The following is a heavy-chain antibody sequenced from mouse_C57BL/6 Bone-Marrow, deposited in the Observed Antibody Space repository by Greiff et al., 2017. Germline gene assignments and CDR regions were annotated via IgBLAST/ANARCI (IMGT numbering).Heavy chain of an antibody. CDR2: MDPENGDT. Sequence: EVQLQQSGAELVRPGASVTLSCTASGFNIKDAYMHWVKQRPEQGLEWIGWMDPENGDTEYASKFQGKATITADTYSNTAYLQLSSLTSEDTAVYYCTFIDYYGSSYVPFAYWGQGTLVTVSA. V-gene: IGHV14-4*01. CDR3: TFIDYYGSSYVPFAY. D-gene: IGHD1-1*01. J-gene: IGHJ3*01. CDR1: GFNIKDAY.